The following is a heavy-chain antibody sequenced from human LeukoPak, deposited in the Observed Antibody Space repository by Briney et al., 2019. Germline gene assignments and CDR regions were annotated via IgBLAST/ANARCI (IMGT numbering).Heavy chain of an antibody. CDR1: GFTFSSYS. CDR2: ISSSSSTI. D-gene: IGHD3-3*01. CDR3: ARGVRFLEWLPAPMWFDP. J-gene: IGHJ5*02. V-gene: IGHV3-48*02. Sequence: PGGSLRLSCAASGFTFSSYSMNWVRQAPGKGLEWVSYISSSSSTIYYADSVKGRFTISRDNAKNSLYLQMNSLRDEDTAVYYCARGVRFLEWLPAPMWFDPWGQGTLVTVSS.